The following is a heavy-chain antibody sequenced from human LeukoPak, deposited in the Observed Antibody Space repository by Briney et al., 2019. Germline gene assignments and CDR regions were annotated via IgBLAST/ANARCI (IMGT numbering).Heavy chain of an antibody. D-gene: IGHD2-8*02. CDR2: IRSKAFGDRI. J-gene: IGHJ4*02. CDR1: GFTFSNAW. V-gene: IGHV3-49*04. Sequence: QAGGSLRLSCAASGFTFSNAWMSWVRQAPGEGLEWVGFIRSKAFGDRIDYAASVKGRFIISRDDSKNVAYLQMNSLKTEDTAFYYCSRAAAKSGRYYFAYWGQGTLVTVSS. CDR3: SRAAAKSGRYYFAY.